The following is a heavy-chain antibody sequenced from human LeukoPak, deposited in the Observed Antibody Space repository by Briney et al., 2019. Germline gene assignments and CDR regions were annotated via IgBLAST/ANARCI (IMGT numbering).Heavy chain of an antibody. V-gene: IGHV3-7*03. J-gene: IGHJ2*01. Sequence: GGSLRLSCAASGFTSTSLWMSWVRQAPGKGLEWVANIKEDGTEKYYVDSVKGRFTIFRDNAKNSLYLQMNSLRAEDTAVYYCARPHNNWRWYFDLWGRGTLVTVSS. CDR3: ARPHNNWRWYFDL. D-gene: IGHD3-3*01. CDR1: GFTSTSLW. CDR2: IKEDGTEK.